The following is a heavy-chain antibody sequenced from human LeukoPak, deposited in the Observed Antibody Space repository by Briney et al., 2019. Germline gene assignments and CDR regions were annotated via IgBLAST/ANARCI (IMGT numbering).Heavy chain of an antibody. CDR2: MYNSGST. CDR3: ARDGLDSFDV. V-gene: IGHV4-4*07. CDR1: GGSINSYY. J-gene: IGHJ3*01. Sequence: SETLSLTCTVSGGSINSYYWSWIRQPAGKRLEWIGRMYNSGSTNYSPSLKSRVTMSVDTSKNQFSLQLSSVTAADTAVYYCARDGLDSFDVWGQGTMVTVSS. D-gene: IGHD3-16*01.